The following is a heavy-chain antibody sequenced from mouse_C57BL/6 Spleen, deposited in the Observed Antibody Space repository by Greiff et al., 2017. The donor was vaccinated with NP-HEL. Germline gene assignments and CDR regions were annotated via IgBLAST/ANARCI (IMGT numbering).Heavy chain of an antibody. CDR1: GYTFTSYW. J-gene: IGHJ3*01. Sequence: VQLQQSGAELVMPGASVKLSCKASGYTFTSYWMHWVKQRPGQGLEWIGEIDPSDSYTNYNQKFKGKSTLTVDTSSSTAYMQLSSLTSEDSAVYYCARGGGRGFAYWGQRTLVTVSA. CDR3: ARGGGRGFAY. V-gene: IGHV1-69*01. CDR2: IDPSDSYT. D-gene: IGHD1-1*02.